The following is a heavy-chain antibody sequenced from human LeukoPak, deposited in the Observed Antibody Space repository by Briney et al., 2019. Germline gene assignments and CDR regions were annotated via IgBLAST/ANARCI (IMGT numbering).Heavy chain of an antibody. CDR2: SNWNGANT. V-gene: IGHV3-20*04. Sequence: GGSLRLSCAASGFPFSSYVMHWVRQAPGQGLEWVSVSNWNGANTAHADSVKGRFTISRDNAKNFLYLQMNSLRAEDTALYYCARPGGASYDFPLDYWGQGTLVTVSS. D-gene: IGHD3-3*01. J-gene: IGHJ4*02. CDR3: ARPGGASYDFPLDY. CDR1: GFPFSSYV.